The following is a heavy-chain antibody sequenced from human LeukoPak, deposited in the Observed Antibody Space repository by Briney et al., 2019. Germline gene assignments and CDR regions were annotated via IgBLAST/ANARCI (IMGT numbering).Heavy chain of an antibody. CDR3: AVAGVYPFDY. D-gene: IGHD6-19*01. J-gene: IGHJ4*02. Sequence: GGSLRLSCAASGFTFSSYGMHWVRQAPGKGLEWVAVISYDGSNKYYADSVKGRFTISRDNSKNTLYLQMNSLRAEDTAVYYCAVAGVYPFDYWGQGILVTVSS. CDR2: ISYDGSNK. CDR1: GFTFSSYG. V-gene: IGHV3-30*03.